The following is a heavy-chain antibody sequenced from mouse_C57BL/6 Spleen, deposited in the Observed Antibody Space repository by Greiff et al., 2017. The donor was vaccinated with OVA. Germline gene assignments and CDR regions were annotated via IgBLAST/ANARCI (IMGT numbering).Heavy chain of an antibody. Sequence: QVQLKESGPGLVQPSQSLSITCTVSGFSLTSYGVHWVRQSPGKGLEWLGVIWSGGSTDYNAAFISRLSISKDNSKSQVFFKMNSLQADDTAIYYCARRWDDWYFDVWGTGTTVTVSS. V-gene: IGHV2-2*01. J-gene: IGHJ1*03. CDR1: GFSLTSYG. CDR3: ARRWDDWYFDV. D-gene: IGHD4-1*01. CDR2: IWSGGST.